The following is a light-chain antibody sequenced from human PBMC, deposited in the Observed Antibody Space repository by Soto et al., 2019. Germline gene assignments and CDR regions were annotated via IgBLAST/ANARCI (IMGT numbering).Light chain of an antibody. Sequence: DIQMTQFPSTLSASVGDRVTITCRASQSINNWLAWYQQKPGKAPKLLISKASNLKSVCPSRFSGTGSGTEFTLTISSLQPDDFARYYCQQYDSYPFTFGGGTKVEI. V-gene: IGKV1-5*03. CDR3: QQYDSYPFT. CDR1: QSINNW. J-gene: IGKJ4*01. CDR2: KAS.